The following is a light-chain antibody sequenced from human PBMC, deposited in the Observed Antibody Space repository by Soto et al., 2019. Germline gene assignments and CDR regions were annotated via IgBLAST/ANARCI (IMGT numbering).Light chain of an antibody. J-gene: IGKJ5*01. CDR1: QSVSSSY. CDR2: DAS. V-gene: IGKV3D-20*01. CDR3: QQYGSSLIT. Sequence: EIVLTQSPATLSLSPGERATLSCGASQSVSSSYLAWYQQKPGLAPRLLIYDASSRATGIPDRFSGSGSGTDFTLTISRLEPEDGAVYYCQQYGSSLITFGQGTRLEIK.